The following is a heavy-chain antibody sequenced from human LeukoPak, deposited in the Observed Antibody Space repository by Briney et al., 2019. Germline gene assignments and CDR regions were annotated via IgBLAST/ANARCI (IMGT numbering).Heavy chain of an antibody. D-gene: IGHD3-22*01. J-gene: IGHJ3*02. Sequence: GGSLRLSCAASGFTFSSYAMSWVRQAPGKGLEWVSAISGSGGSTYYADSVKGRFTISRDNSKNTLYLQMNSLRAEDTAVYYCAKDSVMPGLVYYDSSGYYLDAFDIWGQGTMVTVSS. CDR3: AKDSVMPGLVYYDSSGYYLDAFDI. CDR2: ISGSGGST. CDR1: GFTFSSYA. V-gene: IGHV3-23*01.